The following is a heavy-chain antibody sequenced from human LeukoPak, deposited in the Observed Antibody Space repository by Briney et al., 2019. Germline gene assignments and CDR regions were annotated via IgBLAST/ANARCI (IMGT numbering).Heavy chain of an antibody. CDR1: GGSISSSSYY. CDR3: ARDFLTTVTTMSIVRTNFDP. D-gene: IGHD4-17*01. CDR2: IYYSGST. V-gene: IGHV4-39*07. Sequence: PSETLSLTCTVSGGSISSSSYYWGWIRQPPGKGLEWIGSIYYSGSTYYNPSLKSRVTISVDTSKNQFSLKLSSVTAADTAVYYCARDFLTTVTTMSIVRTNFDPWGQGTLVTVSS. J-gene: IGHJ5*02.